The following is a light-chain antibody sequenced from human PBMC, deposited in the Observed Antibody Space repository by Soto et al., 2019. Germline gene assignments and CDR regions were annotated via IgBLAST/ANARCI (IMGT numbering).Light chain of an antibody. Sequence: QSVLTQPPSVSGAPGQRVTISCTGSSSNIGAGYDVHWYQQLPGTAPKLLLYGNSNRPSGVPDRFSGSKSGPSASLAITGLQAEDEADYYCQSYDCSLGGYVFGTGTSSPS. CDR2: GNS. J-gene: IGLJ1*01. CDR3: QSYDCSLGGYV. CDR1: SSNIGAGYD. V-gene: IGLV1-40*01.